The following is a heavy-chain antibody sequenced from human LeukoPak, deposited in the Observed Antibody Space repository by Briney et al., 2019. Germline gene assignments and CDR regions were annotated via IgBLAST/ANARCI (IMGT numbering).Heavy chain of an antibody. CDR3: ATNSYDFWSGYSLLRYFDY. J-gene: IGHJ4*02. CDR1: GGSISSSSYY. V-gene: IGHV4-39*01. Sequence: SETLSLTCTVSGGSISSSSYYWGWIRQPPGKGLEWIGSIYYSGSTYYNPSLKSRVTISVDASKNQFSLKLSSVTAADTAVYYCATNSYDFWSGYSLLRYFDYWGQGTLVTVSS. CDR2: IYYSGST. D-gene: IGHD3-3*01.